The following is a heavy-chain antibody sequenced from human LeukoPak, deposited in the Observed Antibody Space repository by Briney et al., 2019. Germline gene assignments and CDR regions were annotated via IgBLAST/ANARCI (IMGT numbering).Heavy chain of an antibody. V-gene: IGHV3-21*01. J-gene: IGHJ4*02. CDR1: GFTFSSYS. Sequence: GGSLRLSCAASGFTFSSYSMNWVRQAPGKGLEWVSSISSSGSYIYYADSVKGRFTISRDNAKNSLYLQMNSLRDEDTAVYYCASDGSPYYYGSGSYSVTFDYWGQGTLVTVSS. CDR2: ISSSGSYI. CDR3: ASDGSPYYYGSGSYSVTFDY. D-gene: IGHD3-10*01.